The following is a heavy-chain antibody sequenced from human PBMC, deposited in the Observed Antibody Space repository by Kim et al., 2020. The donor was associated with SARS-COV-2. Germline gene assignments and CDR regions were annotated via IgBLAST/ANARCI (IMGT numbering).Heavy chain of an antibody. CDR1: GFTFDDYA. J-gene: IGHJ4*02. CDR2: ISWDSSST. D-gene: IGHD6-19*01. Sequence: GGSLRLSCEASGFTFDDYAMHWVRQAPGKGLEWVSLISWDSSSTYYADSVKGRFTISRDNTKNSLFLQMSSLRTDDSALYYCARERGVHTSGWYTIAHWGQGTLVTVSS. V-gene: IGHV3-43D*03. CDR3: ARERGVHTSGWYTIAH.